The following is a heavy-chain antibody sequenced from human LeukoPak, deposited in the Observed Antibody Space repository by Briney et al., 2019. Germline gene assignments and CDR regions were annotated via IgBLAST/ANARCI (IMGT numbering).Heavy chain of an antibody. CDR1: GGSISSYY. V-gene: IGHV4-59*01. J-gene: IGHJ5*02. CDR3: AKGGFGGLNLGDHWFDP. Sequence: SETLSLTCTVSGGSISSYYWSWIRQPPGKGLEWIGYIYYSGSTNYNPSLKSRVTISVDTSKNQFSLKLSSVTAADTAVYYCAKGGFGGLNLGDHWFDPWGQGTLVTVSS. D-gene: IGHD3-16*01. CDR2: IYYSGST.